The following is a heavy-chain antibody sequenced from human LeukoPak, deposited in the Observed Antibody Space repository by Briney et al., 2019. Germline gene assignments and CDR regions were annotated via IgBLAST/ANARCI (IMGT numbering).Heavy chain of an antibody. D-gene: IGHD4-17*01. J-gene: IGHJ4*02. V-gene: IGHV3-74*01. CDR2: INSDGSNK. CDR3: ARSDYGDNY. CDR1: ALSFSNYW. Sequence: PGPSLRLSRAPSALSFSNYWMRSGRPPPGDGLEWVSRINSDGSNKTYADSVKGRFTISRDNAKNTLYLQMSSLRVGDTAVYYCARSDYGDNYWGQGILVTVSS.